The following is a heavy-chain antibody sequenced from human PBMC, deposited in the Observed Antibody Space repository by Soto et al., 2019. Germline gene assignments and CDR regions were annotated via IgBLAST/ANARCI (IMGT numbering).Heavy chain of an antibody. CDR2: IYHSGST. Sequence: QLQLQESGSGLVRPSQTLSLTCAVSGGSISSGGYSWNWIRQPPGKGLEWIGYIYHSGSTLYNPSLKCRVTISVDKSKIQFSLKLSSVTAADTAVYYCGRDQLEGNWFDPWGQGTLVTVSS. J-gene: IGHJ5*02. CDR3: GRDQLEGNWFDP. D-gene: IGHD1-1*01. V-gene: IGHV4-30-2*01. CDR1: GGSISSGGYS.